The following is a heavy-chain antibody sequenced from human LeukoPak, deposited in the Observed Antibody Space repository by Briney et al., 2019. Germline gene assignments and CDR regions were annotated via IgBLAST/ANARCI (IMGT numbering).Heavy chain of an antibody. V-gene: IGHV3-30*04. CDR3: ARRDSGYYGDAFDI. CDR2: ISYDGSNK. D-gene: IGHD3-22*01. CDR1: GFTFSSYA. Sequence: HPGGSLRLSCAASGFTFSSYAMHWVRQAPGKGLEWVAIISYDGSNKYYADSVKGRFTISRDNSKNTLYLQMNSLRAEDTAVYYCARRDSGYYGDAFDIWGRGTMVTVYS. J-gene: IGHJ3*02.